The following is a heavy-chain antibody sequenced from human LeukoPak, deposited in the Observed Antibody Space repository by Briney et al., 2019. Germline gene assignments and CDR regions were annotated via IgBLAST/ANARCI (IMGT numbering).Heavy chain of an antibody. CDR1: GFTFDDYG. V-gene: IGHV3-20*04. D-gene: IGHD2-2*02. CDR3: ARLIRWQLLYPSAMDV. J-gene: IGHJ6*03. Sequence: GGPLRLSCAASGFTFDDYGMSWVRQAPGKGLEWVSGINWNGGSTGYADSVKGRFTISRDNAKNSLYLQMNSLRAEDTALYYCARLIRWQLLYPSAMDVWGKGTTVTVSS. CDR2: INWNGGST.